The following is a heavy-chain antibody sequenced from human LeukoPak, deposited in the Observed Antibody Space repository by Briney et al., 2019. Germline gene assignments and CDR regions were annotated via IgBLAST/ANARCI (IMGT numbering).Heavy chain of an antibody. CDR3: ARVRDYLFDY. V-gene: IGHV1-18*01. CDR1: GYTFTSHG. J-gene: IGHJ4*02. CDR2: IRPSTGDT. Sequence: GASVKVSCKASGYTFTSHGTTWVRQAPGQGPEWMGWIRPSTGDTDYALNLQGRVTLTTDTSTSTAYMELRSLRSDDTAVYYCARVRDYLFDYWGQGTLVTVSS. D-gene: IGHD2/OR15-2a*01.